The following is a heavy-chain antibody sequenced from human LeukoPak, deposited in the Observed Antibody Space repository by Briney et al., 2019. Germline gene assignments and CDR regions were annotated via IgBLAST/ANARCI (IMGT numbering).Heavy chain of an antibody. V-gene: IGHV3-48*03. CDR1: GFTFSSYE. CDR3: AELGITMIGGV. D-gene: IGHD3-10*02. Sequence: GGSLRLSCVASGFTFSSYEMNWVRQAPGKGLEWVSYISRSGSTIYYADSVKGRFTISRDNAKNSLYLQMNSLRAEDTAVYYCAELGITMIGGVWGKGTTVTISS. J-gene: IGHJ6*04. CDR2: ISRSGSTI.